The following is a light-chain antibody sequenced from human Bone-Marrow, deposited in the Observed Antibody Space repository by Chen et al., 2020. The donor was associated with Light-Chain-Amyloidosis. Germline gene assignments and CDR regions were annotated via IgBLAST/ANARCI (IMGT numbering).Light chain of an antibody. CDR1: SASIATNY. Sequence: NFMLTQPHSVSESPGKTVIISCTRSSASIATNYVQWYQQRPGSSPTTVIYEDDQRPSGVPDRFSGSIDRSSNSVSLTISGLKTEDEADYYCQSYQGSSQGVFGGGTKLTVL. CDR2: EDD. J-gene: IGLJ3*02. V-gene: IGLV6-57*01. CDR3: QSYQGSSQGV.